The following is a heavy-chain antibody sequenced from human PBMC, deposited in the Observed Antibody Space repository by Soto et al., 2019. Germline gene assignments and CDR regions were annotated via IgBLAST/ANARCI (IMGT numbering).Heavy chain of an antibody. V-gene: IGHV1-18*01. J-gene: IGHJ6*03. CDR2: ISAYNGNT. CDR3: ARAAYYDLWSGDVASYYDYMDV. Sequence: QVQLVQSGAEVKKPGASVKVSCKASGYTFTSYGISWVRQAPGQGLEWMGWISAYNGNTNYAQKLQGRVTMTTDTAASTADMERRSLRSDDTAVYYCARAAYYDLWSGDVASYYDYMDVWGKGTTVTVSS. CDR1: GYTFTSYG. D-gene: IGHD3-3*01.